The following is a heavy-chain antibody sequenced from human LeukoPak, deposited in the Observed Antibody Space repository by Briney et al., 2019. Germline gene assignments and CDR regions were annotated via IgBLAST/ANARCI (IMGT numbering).Heavy chain of an antibody. CDR1: GYTFTSYG. J-gene: IGHJ4*02. CDR3: ARDRGGDYYDSSGYRD. Sequence: ASVKVSCKASGYTFTSYGISWGRQAPGQGLEWMGWISAYNGNTNYAQKLQGRVTMTTDTSTSTAYMELRSLRSDDTAVYYCARDRGGDYYDSSGYRDWGQGTLVTVSS. CDR2: ISAYNGNT. D-gene: IGHD3-22*01. V-gene: IGHV1-18*01.